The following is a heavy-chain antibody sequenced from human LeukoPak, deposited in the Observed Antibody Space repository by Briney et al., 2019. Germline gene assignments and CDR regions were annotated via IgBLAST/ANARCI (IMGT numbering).Heavy chain of an antibody. V-gene: IGHV5-51*01. CDR2: IYPGDSDT. Sequence: GESLKISCKGSGYSFTNYWIGWVRQMPGKGLEWMGIIYPGDSDTRYSPSFQGQVTISADKSISTAYLQWSSLRASDTAMYYCARLGPPGYSYGQFDYWGQGTLVTVSS. D-gene: IGHD5-18*01. CDR3: ARLGPPGYSYGQFDY. J-gene: IGHJ4*02. CDR1: GYSFTNYW.